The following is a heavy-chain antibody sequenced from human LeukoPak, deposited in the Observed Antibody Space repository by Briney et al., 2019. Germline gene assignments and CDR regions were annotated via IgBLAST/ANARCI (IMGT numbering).Heavy chain of an antibody. J-gene: IGHJ6*02. CDR1: GFTFSSYW. Sequence: PGGSLRLSCAASGFTFSSYWTHWVRQAPGKGLVWVSRINSDGSSTSYADSVKGRFTISRDNAKNTLFLQMNSLRAEDTAVFYCGRALHSDYDREENGMDVWGQGTTVTVSS. V-gene: IGHV3-74*01. CDR2: INSDGSST. D-gene: IGHD5-12*01. CDR3: GRALHSDYDREENGMDV.